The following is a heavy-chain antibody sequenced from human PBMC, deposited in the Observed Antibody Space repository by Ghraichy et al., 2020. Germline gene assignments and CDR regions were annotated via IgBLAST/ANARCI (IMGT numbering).Heavy chain of an antibody. CDR2: IYYSGST. CDR3: ARATVTIGGAFDI. Sequence: SETLSHTCTVSGGSISSYYWSWIRQPPGKGLEWIGYIYYSGSTNYNPSLKSRVTISVDTSKNQFSLKLSSVTAADTAVYYCARATVTIGGAFDIWGQGTMVTVSS. V-gene: IGHV4-59*01. CDR1: GGSISSYY. J-gene: IGHJ3*02. D-gene: IGHD4-17*01.